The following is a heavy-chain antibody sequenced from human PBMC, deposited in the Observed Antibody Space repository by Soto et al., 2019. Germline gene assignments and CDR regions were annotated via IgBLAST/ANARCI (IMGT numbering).Heavy chain of an antibody. V-gene: IGHV3-23*01. CDR3: AKEDAVPSGMAGWVVRINDH. CDR1: GFTFNKYA. J-gene: IGHJ4*02. D-gene: IGHD6-13*01. CDR2: ISGSGDST. Sequence: EVQLLESGGGLVQPGGSLRLSCAASGFTFNKYAMSWVRQAPGKGLERVSAISGSGDSTYYADSVKGRFTISRDNSKSTLYLQVNSLRAEGTAVCYCAKEDAVPSGMAGWVVRINDHWGQGTLVTVSS.